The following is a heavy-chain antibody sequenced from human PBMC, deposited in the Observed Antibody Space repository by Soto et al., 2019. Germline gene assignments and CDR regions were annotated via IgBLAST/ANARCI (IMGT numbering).Heavy chain of an antibody. CDR1: GYSFTSYW. Sequence: EVQLVQSGAEVKKPGESRRISCKGSGYSFTSYWISWVRQMPGKGLEWMGRVDPSDSYTTYSPSFQGHVTISADKSISTAYLKCSTLKASDTAMYYCARPYGSGSTHEDWGQGTLVTVSS. CDR2: VDPSDSYT. J-gene: IGHJ4*02. D-gene: IGHD3-10*01. V-gene: IGHV5-10-1*01. CDR3: ARPYGSGSTHED.